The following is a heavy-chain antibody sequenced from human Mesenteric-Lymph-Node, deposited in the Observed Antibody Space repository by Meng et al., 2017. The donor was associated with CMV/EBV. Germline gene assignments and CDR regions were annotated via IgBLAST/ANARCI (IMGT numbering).Heavy chain of an antibody. V-gene: IGHV1-2*02. CDR3: ASALLGYCSSTSCFWFDP. Sequence: ASVKVSCKASGYTFTGYYMHWVRQAPGQGLEWMGWINPNSGGTNYAQKFQGRVTMTRDTSISTAYMELSRLRSGDTAVYYCASALLGYCSSTSCFWFDPWGQGTLVTVSS. D-gene: IGHD2-2*01. CDR2: INPNSGGT. CDR1: GYTFTGYY. J-gene: IGHJ5*02.